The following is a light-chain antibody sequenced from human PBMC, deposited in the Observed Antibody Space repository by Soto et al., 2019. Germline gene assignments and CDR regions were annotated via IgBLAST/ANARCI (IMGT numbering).Light chain of an antibody. CDR2: EGS. CDR3: CSYAGSSTHLV. J-gene: IGLJ2*01. CDR1: SSDVGTYNL. V-gene: IGLV2-23*01. Sequence: QSALTQPASVSGSPGQSITISCTGTSSDVGTYNLVSWYQQCPGKAPKLIIYEGSKRPSGVSNRFSGSKSGNTASLTISGLQVEDEGDYYCCSYAGSSTHLVFGGGTKLTVL.